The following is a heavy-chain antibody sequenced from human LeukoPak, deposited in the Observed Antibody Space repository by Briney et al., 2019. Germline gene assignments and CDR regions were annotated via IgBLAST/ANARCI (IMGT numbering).Heavy chain of an antibody. CDR1: GGSISSGGYY. V-gene: IGHV4-31*03. J-gene: IGHJ2*01. Sequence: SETLSLTCTVSGGSISSGGYYWNWIRQYPGEGLEWIGYIYYTGSTNYNPSLKSRVTISVDTSRNQFSLKLSSVTAADTAVYYCARYLAAGYFDLWGRGTLVTVSS. CDR3: ARYLAAGYFDL. CDR2: IYYTGST. D-gene: IGHD6-25*01.